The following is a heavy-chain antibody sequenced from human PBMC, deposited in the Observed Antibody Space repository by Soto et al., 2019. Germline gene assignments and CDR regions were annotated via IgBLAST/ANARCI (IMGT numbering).Heavy chain of an antibody. J-gene: IGHJ4*02. Sequence: PGGSLRLSCAASGFTVSSNYISWVRQAPGKGLEWVSVIYSGGSTYYADSVKGRFTISRDNSKNTLYFQMNSLRAEDTAVYYCAREHYYYDSSGYSWGFDYWGQGTLVTVSS. CDR2: IYSGGST. CDR1: GFTVSSNY. V-gene: IGHV3-53*01. CDR3: AREHYYYDSSGYSWGFDY. D-gene: IGHD3-22*01.